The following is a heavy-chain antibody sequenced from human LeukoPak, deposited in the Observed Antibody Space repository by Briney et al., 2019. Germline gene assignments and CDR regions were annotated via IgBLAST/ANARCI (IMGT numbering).Heavy chain of an antibody. CDR3: ARGADIVVVTAIERNNWFDP. D-gene: IGHD2-21*02. J-gene: IGHJ5*02. Sequence: ASVTVSRKASGYTFTSYDINWVRQATGQGLEWMGWMNPNSGNTGYAQKFHGRVTMTRNTSISTAYMELSSLRSEDTAVYYCARGADIVVVTAIERNNWFDPWGQGTLVTVSS. CDR2: MNPNSGNT. CDR1: GYTFTSYD. V-gene: IGHV1-8*01.